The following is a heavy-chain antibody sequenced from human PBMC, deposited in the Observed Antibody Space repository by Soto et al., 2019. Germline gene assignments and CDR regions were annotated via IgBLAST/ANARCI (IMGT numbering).Heavy chain of an antibody. CDR3: AKDIANSNYAYVWGSSRAYYYYGMDV. CDR2: ISYEGSNK. D-gene: IGHD3-16*01. Sequence: QVQLVESGGGVVQPGRSLRLSCAASGLTFSSYGMHWVRKAPGKGLGWWAVISYEGSNKYYADSVKGRFTISRDNSKNTLYLQMNSLRAEDTAVYYCAKDIANSNYAYVWGSSRAYYYYGMDVWGQGTTVNVSS. J-gene: IGHJ6*02. V-gene: IGHV3-30*18. CDR1: GLTFSSYG.